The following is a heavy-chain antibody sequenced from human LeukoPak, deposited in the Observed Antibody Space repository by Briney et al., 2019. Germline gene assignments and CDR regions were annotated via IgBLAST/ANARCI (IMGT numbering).Heavy chain of an antibody. Sequence: GGSLRLSCAASGFTFTSYAMSWVRQAPGKGLEWASAISGYGDATNYADSVKGRFTISRDNSMNTVYLQMNSLRAEDTAVYHCAKPPSYVGNYRPFQYWGQGTLVTVSS. D-gene: IGHD1-7*01. V-gene: IGHV3-23*01. J-gene: IGHJ4*02. CDR3: AKPPSYVGNYRPFQY. CDR2: ISGYGDAT. CDR1: GFTFTSYA.